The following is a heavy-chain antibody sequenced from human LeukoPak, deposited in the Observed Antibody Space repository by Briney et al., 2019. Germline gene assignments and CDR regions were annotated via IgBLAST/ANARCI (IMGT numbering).Heavy chain of an antibody. CDR1: GFTFSSYA. Sequence: HPGGSLRLSCAASGFTFSSYAVSWVRQAPGKGLAWVSAISDSGDRTQYADSVRGRFTISRDNSKDTLYLQLDSLRAEDTAVYYCAKGSSNWRDYYYFDYWGQGTLVTVSS. D-gene: IGHD6-13*01. V-gene: IGHV3-23*01. CDR3: AKGSSNWRDYYYFDY. CDR2: ISDSGDRT. J-gene: IGHJ4*02.